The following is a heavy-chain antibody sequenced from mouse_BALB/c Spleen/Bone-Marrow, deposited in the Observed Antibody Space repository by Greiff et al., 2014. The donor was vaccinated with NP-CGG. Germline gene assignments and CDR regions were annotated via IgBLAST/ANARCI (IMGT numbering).Heavy chain of an antibody. CDR1: GYTFTSSW. D-gene: IGHD2-14*01. J-gene: IGHJ1*01. V-gene: IGHV1S130*01. CDR2: IHPNSGNT. Sequence: QVQLKESGSVLVRPGASAKLSCKASGYTFTSSWMHWAKQRPGQGLEWIGDIHPNSGNTNYNEKFRGKATLTVDTSSNTAYVDLSSLTSEDSAVYYCARSYRFWYFDVWGAGTTVTVSS. CDR3: ARSYRFWYFDV.